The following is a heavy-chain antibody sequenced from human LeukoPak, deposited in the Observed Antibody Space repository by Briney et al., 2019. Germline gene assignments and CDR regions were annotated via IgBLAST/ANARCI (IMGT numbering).Heavy chain of an antibody. J-gene: IGHJ4*02. V-gene: IGHV3-23*01. CDR3: TKDLMTGFSSGWYFAY. Sequence: GGSLRLSCEGFGFSVNGYVMSWVRQAPGKGLEWIAVTGGSDDNTHYADSVKGRFTISRDNSENRLFLQMNSLRPDDSALYYCTKDLMTGFSSGWYFAYWGQGTLVTVSS. CDR1: GFSVNGYV. D-gene: IGHD6-19*01. CDR2: TGGSDDNT.